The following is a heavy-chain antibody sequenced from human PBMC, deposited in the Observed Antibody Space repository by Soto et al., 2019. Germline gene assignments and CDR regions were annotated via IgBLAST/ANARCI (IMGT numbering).Heavy chain of an antibody. CDR3: AKDIGGSDSYYLYDAFDI. V-gene: IGHV3-9*01. Sequence: SLRLYCASYGFTFEDYAMHWFRQAQGKGLEWVSGISWNSGVIGYADSVKGRFTISRDNAKNSLYLQMNSLRPEDTALYYCAKDIGGSDSYYLYDAFDIWGQGTMVTVSS. CDR1: GFTFEDYA. CDR2: ISWNSGVI. J-gene: IGHJ3*02. D-gene: IGHD3-10*01.